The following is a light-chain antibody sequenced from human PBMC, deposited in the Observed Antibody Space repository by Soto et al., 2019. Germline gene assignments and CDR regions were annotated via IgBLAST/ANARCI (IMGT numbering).Light chain of an antibody. CDR3: QSYDSSLSGSRV. J-gene: IGLJ1*01. Sequence: QSVLTQPPSVSGAPGQRVTISCTGSSSNIGAGYDVHWYQQLPGTAPKLLIYGNSNRPSGVPDRFSGSKFGTSASLAITGLQAEDEADSYCQSYDSSLSGSRVFRTGTKVTVL. CDR1: SSNIGAGYD. V-gene: IGLV1-40*01. CDR2: GNS.